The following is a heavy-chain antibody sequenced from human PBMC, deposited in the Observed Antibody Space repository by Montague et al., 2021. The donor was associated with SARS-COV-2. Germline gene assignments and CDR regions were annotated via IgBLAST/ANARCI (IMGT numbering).Heavy chain of an antibody. J-gene: IGHJ6*02. CDR3: ASHCGGGRCYFGMDV. CDR2: IYYSGSI. D-gene: IGHD2-15*01. V-gene: IGHV4-59*08. Sequence: SETLSLTCSVSGGSISGYYWSWIRQPPGKGLEWIGYIYYSGSINYNPSLKSRLTISVDTSKNQFSLKLSSATAADTAVYYCASHCGGGRCYFGMDVWGQGTTVTVSS. CDR1: GGSISGYY.